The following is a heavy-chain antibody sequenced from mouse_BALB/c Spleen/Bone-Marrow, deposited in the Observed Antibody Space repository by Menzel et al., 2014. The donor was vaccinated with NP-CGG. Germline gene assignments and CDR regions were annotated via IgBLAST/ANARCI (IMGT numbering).Heavy chain of an antibody. J-gene: IGHJ3*01. V-gene: IGHV1-74*01. D-gene: IGHD2-1*01. CDR2: IDPSDSET. Sequence: VQLQQSGPQLVRPGASVKISCKASGYSFTSYWMHWVKQRPGQGLEWIGMIDPSDSETRLNQKFKDKATLTVDKSSSTAYMQLSSPTSEDSAVYYCANPSDGNPFAYWGQGTLVTVSA. CDR1: GYSFTSYW. CDR3: ANPSDGNPFAY.